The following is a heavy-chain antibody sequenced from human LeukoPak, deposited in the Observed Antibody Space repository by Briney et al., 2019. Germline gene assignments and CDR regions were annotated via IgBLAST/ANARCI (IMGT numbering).Heavy chain of an antibody. D-gene: IGHD6-13*01. J-gene: IGHJ4*02. Sequence: GGSLRLSCAASGFTFSSYAMSWVRQAPGKGLEWVANIKPDGTTKFYVDSVKGRFTISRDNALNSLYLQMNSPRAEDTAIYYCARSIPYGTTWYGRSDYWGQGTLVTVSS. V-gene: IGHV3-7*03. CDR1: GFTFSSYA. CDR3: ARSIPYGTTWYGRSDY. CDR2: IKPDGTTK.